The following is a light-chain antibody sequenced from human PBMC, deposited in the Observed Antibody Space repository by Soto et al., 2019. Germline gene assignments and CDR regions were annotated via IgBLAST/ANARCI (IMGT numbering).Light chain of an antibody. Sequence: DIVMTQSPASLAVSLGERAAIKCKSSQSVLVSSMNENCLGWYQQKPGQPPKLLIYWASTRASGVPDRFSGSGSGTDFTLTITNLQVEDGALYYCQQCYSPPWTFGQGTKVEIK. CDR3: QQCYSPPWT. CDR1: QSVLVSSMNENC. V-gene: IGKV4-1*01. CDR2: WAS. J-gene: IGKJ1*01.